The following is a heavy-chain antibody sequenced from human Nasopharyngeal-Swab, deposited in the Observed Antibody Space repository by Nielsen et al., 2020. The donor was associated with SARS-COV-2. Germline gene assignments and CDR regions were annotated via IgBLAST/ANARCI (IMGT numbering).Heavy chain of an antibody. CDR2: ISGSGGST. J-gene: IGHJ4*02. Sequence: GESLKISCAASGFTFSSYAMSWVRQAPGKGLEWVSAISGSGGSTYYAGSVKGRFTISRDNSKNTLYLQMNSLRAEDTAVYYCAKGGNSGSYQFDYWGQGTLVTVSS. CDR3: AKGGNSGSYQFDY. D-gene: IGHD1-26*01. V-gene: IGHV3-23*01. CDR1: GFTFSSYA.